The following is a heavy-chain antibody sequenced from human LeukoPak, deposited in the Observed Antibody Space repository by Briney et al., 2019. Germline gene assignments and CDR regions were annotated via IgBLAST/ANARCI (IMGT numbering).Heavy chain of an antibody. CDR3: TKWGPTGYFDC. CDR2: INGNSRNT. J-gene: IGHJ4*02. Sequence: QSGGSLRLSCAASGFTFSSYAMSWVRQTPGKGIEWVSAINGNSRNTYYADSVKGRCTISRDNSKNTLYLHMNGLRVEDTAMYYCTKWGPTGYFDCWGQGSLVTVSS. D-gene: IGHD3-16*01. V-gene: IGHV3-23*01. CDR1: GFTFSSYA.